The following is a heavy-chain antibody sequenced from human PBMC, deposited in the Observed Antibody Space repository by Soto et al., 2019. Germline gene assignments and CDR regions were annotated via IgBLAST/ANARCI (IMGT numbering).Heavy chain of an antibody. V-gene: IGHV4-30-2*01. D-gene: IGHD4-17*01. CDR2: IYHSGST. CDR3: ARDVRRGWFDP. Sequence: TLSLTCAVSGGSISSGGYSWSWIRQPPGKGLEWIGYIYHSGSTYYNPSLKSRVTISVDRSKNQFSLKLSSVTAADTAVYYCARDVRRGWFDPWGQGTLVTVSS. J-gene: IGHJ5*02. CDR1: GGSISSGGYS.